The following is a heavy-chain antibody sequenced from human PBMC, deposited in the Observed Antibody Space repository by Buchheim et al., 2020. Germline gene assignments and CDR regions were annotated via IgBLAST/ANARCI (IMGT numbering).Heavy chain of an antibody. CDR3: ARGSDYFDSSGDTYYFDY. J-gene: IGHJ4*02. CDR1: GGSISSGGYS. CDR2: IYHSGST. V-gene: IGHV4-30-2*01. Sequence: QLQLQESGSGLVKPSQTLSLTCAVSGGSISSGGYSWSWIRQPPGKGLEWIGYIYHSGSTYYNPSLKSRVTISVDRSRNQFSLRLSSVTAADTAVYYCARGSDYFDSSGDTYYFDYWGQGSL. D-gene: IGHD3-22*01.